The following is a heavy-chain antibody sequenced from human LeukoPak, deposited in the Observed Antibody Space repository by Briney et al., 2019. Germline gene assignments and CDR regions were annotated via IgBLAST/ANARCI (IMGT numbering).Heavy chain of an antibody. V-gene: IGHV4-31*03. CDR3: ARGGGYCSSTSCYNAHADY. Sequence: SETLSLTCTVSGGSISSCGYYWSWIRQHPGKGLEWIGYIYYSGSTYYHPSLKSRVTISVDTSKNQFSLKLSSVTAADTAVYYCARGGGYCSSTSCYNAHADYWGQGTLVTVSS. D-gene: IGHD2-2*02. CDR1: GGSISSCGYY. J-gene: IGHJ4*02. CDR2: IYYSGST.